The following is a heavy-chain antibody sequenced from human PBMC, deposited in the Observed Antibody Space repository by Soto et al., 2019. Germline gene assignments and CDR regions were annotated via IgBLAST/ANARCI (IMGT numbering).Heavy chain of an antibody. CDR3: AIDPRDGGWAEDY. V-gene: IGHV3-7*01. J-gene: IGHJ4*02. CDR1: GFTLSSYW. Sequence: GGSLRLACVASGFTLSSYWMSWVRQAPGKGLEWVANIKQDGSKKYYVDSVKGRFTISRDNAKNSLYLQMNSLRVEDTAVYYCAIDPRDGGWAEDYWCPATLVTVST. CDR2: IKQDGSKK. D-gene: IGHD6-19*01.